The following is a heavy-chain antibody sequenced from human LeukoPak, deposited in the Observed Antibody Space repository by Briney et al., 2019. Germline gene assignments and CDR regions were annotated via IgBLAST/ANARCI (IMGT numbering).Heavy chain of an antibody. D-gene: IGHD3-22*01. CDR2: INAGNGNT. CDR1: GCTFTSYA. J-gene: IGHJ4*02. CDR3: AKDLWDSSGYYYDDY. V-gene: IGHV1-3*01. Sequence: ASVKVSCKASGCTFTSYAMHWVRQAPGQRLEWMGWINAGNGNTKYSQKFQGRVTITRDTSASTAYMELNSLRAEDTAVYYRAKDLWDSSGYYYDDYWGQGTLVTVSS.